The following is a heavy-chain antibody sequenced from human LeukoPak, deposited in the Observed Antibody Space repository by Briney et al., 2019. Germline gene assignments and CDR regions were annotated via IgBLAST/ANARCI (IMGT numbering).Heavy chain of an antibody. CDR3: ARGHYDVLAASYKWTPDY. J-gene: IGHJ4*02. Sequence: GGSLRLSCAASGFTFSSYSMNWVRQAPGKGLEWVSSITSGGDYIYYADSVKGRFTTSRDNAKNSLSLQLNSLRVEDTAVYYCARGHYDVLAASYKWTPDYWGQGTLVTVSS. CDR1: GFTFSSYS. D-gene: IGHD3-9*01. CDR2: ITSGGDYI. V-gene: IGHV3-21*01.